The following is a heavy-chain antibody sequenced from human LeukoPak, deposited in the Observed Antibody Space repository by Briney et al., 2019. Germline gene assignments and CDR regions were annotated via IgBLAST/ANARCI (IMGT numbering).Heavy chain of an antibody. V-gene: IGHV3-30*18. CDR2: ISYDGSNK. Sequence: GALRLSCAASGFTFSSYGMHWVRQAPGKGLEWVAVISYDGSNKYYADSVKGRFTISRDSSKNTLYLQMNSLRAEDTAVYYCAKDPMVRGVIIITAFDYWGQGTLVTVSS. CDR3: AKDPMVRGVIIITAFDY. D-gene: IGHD3-10*01. J-gene: IGHJ4*02. CDR1: GFTFSSYG.